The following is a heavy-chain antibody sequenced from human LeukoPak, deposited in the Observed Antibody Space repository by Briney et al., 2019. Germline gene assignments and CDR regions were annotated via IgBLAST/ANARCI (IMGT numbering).Heavy chain of an antibody. CDR1: GGSISSSY. J-gene: IGHJ6*02. D-gene: IGHD5-24*01. CDR3: AAYNPLYYGMDV. Sequence: SETLSLTCTVSGGSISSSYWSWIRQPAGKGLEWIGRVYSSGSTNYNPSLKSRVTMSVDTSKNHFSLKLSSVTAVDTAVYYCAAYNPLYYGMDVWGQGTTVTVSS. V-gene: IGHV4-4*07. CDR2: VYSSGST.